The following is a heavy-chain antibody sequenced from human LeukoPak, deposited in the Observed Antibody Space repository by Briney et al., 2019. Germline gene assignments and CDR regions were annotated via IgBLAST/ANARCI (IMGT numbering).Heavy chain of an antibody. J-gene: IGHJ4*02. D-gene: IGHD4-23*01. CDR3: ARHGGNKGHGYYFDY. CDR2: IYHSGST. V-gene: IGHV4-30-2*01. Sequence: PSETLSLTCAVSGGSISSGGYSWSWIRQPPGKGLEWIGYIYHSGSTYYNPSLKSRVTISVDRSKNQFSLKLSSVTAADTAVYYCARHGGNKGHGYYFDYWGQGTLVTVSS. CDR1: GGSISSGGYS.